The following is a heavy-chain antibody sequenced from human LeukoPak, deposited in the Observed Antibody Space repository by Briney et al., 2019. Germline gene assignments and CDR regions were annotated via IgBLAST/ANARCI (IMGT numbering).Heavy chain of an antibody. Sequence: GGSLRLSCAASGFTFSSYEMNWVRQAPGKGLEWVAFIRYDGSNKYYADSVKGRFTISRDNSKNTLYLQMNSLRGEDTAVYYCAREGPGSYYYMDVWGKGTTVTISS. J-gene: IGHJ6*03. CDR1: GFTFSSYE. CDR2: IRYDGSNK. V-gene: IGHV3-30*02. CDR3: AREGPGSYYYMDV.